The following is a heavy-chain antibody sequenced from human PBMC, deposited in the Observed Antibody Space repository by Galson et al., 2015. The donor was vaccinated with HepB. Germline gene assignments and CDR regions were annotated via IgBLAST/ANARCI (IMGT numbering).Heavy chain of an antibody. J-gene: IGHJ6*02. Sequence: SLRLSCAASGFTFSSYGIHWVRQAPGKGLEWVAVISYDGSNKYYADSVKGRFTISRDNSKNTLYLQMNSLRAEDTAVYYCAKNWVGATSYGMDVWGQGTTVTVSS. CDR1: GFTFSSYG. D-gene: IGHD1-26*01. V-gene: IGHV3-30*18. CDR2: ISYDGSNK. CDR3: AKNWVGATSYGMDV.